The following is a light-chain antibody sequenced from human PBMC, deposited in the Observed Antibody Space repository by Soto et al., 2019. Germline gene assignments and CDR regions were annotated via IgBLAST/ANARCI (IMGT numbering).Light chain of an antibody. CDR2: NTS. V-gene: IGLV8-61*01. CDR3: ALFMGNGISV. J-gene: IGLJ1*01. Sequence: QTVVTQEASFSVSPGGTVTLTCGLISGSVSTANNPNWYQQTPGQAPRTLIYNTSTRSSGVPDRFSGSFLGNKAALTITGAQADDEADYYCALFMGNGISVFGTGTKLTVL. CDR1: SGSVSTANN.